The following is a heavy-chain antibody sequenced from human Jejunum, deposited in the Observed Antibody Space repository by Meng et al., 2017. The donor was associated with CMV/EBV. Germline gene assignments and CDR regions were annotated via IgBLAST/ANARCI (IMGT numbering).Heavy chain of an antibody. J-gene: IGHJ4*02. Sequence: EVQLLESGGTLVQPGGSLRLSWAASGFSFNNYAMAWVRQAPGRRLEWVSTIGGRGDDTYYADSGKGRFTISRDNSRNTLYLQMSSLRAEDTAIYYCARLTPTYSSATFDYWGQGALVTVSS. CDR1: GFSFNNYA. D-gene: IGHD2/OR15-2a*01. CDR2: IGGRGDDT. V-gene: IGHV3-23*01. CDR3: ARLTPTYSSATFDY.